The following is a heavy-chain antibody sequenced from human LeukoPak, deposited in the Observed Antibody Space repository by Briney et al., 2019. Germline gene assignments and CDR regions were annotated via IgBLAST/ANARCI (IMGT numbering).Heavy chain of an antibody. CDR1: GGSISSSSYY. CDR3: FSRVVIVYY. Sequence: PSETLSLTCTVSGGSISSSSYYWGWIRQPPGKGLEWIGSIYYSGSTYYNPSLKSRVTISVDTSKNQFSLKLSSVTAADTAVYYCFSRVVIVYYWGQGTLVTVSS. D-gene: IGHD3-3*01. J-gene: IGHJ4*02. CDR2: IYYSGST. V-gene: IGHV4-39*01.